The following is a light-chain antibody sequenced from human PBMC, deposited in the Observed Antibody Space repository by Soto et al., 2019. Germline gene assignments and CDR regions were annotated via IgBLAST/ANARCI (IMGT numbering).Light chain of an antibody. CDR3: SSYTSSTTYV. CDR1: GSDIGGYNH. Sequence: QSALTQPASVSGSPGQSITISCTGTGSDIGGYNHVSWYQHHPGKAPKLIIYEVTNRPSGVSNRFSGSKSGNTASLTISGLKAEDEADYYCSSYTSSTTYVFATVTKLTVL. J-gene: IGLJ1*01. V-gene: IGLV2-14*01. CDR2: EVT.